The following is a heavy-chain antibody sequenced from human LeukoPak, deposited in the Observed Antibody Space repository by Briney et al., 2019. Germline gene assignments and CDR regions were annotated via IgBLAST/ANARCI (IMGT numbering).Heavy chain of an antibody. CDR3: ARDPWNYGEDWFDP. Sequence: ASVKVSCKASGYTFTSYGISWVRQAPGQGVEWMGWISAYNGNTNYAQKLQGRVTMTTDTSTSTAYMELRSLRSDDTAVYYCARDPWNYGEDWFDPWGQGTLVTVSS. CDR2: ISAYNGNT. J-gene: IGHJ5*02. V-gene: IGHV1-18*01. D-gene: IGHD1-7*01. CDR1: GYTFTSYG.